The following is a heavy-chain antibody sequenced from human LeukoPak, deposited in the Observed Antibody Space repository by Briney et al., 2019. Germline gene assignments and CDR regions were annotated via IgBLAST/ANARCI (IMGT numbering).Heavy chain of an antibody. CDR3: ARERIGSGWGNYYYYYGMDV. Sequence: PSETLSLTCAVYGGSFSGYYWSWIRQPPGKGLEWIGEITHSGSNNYNPSLKSRFTISVDTSKNQFSLKLSSVTAADTAVYYCARERIGSGWGNYYYYYGMDVWGKGTTVTASS. V-gene: IGHV4-34*01. J-gene: IGHJ6*04. CDR2: ITHSGSN. D-gene: IGHD6-19*01. CDR1: GGSFSGYY.